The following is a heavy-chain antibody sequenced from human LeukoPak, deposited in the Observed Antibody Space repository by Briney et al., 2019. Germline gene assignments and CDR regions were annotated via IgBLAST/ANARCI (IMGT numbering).Heavy chain of an antibody. CDR3: ASLLLWFGELLDLAFDY. CDR1: GGSISSYY. J-gene: IGHJ4*02. Sequence: SETLSLTCTVSGGSISSYYWSWIRQPPGKGLEWIGYIYYSGSTNYNPSLKSRVTISVDTSKNQFSLKLSSVTAADTAVYYCASLLLWFGELLDLAFDYWGQGTLVTVSS. V-gene: IGHV4-59*01. CDR2: IYYSGST. D-gene: IGHD3-10*01.